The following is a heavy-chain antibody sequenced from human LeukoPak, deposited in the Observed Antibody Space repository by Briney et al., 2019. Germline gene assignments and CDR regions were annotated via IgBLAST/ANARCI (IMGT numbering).Heavy chain of an antibody. Sequence: NPSETLSLTCTVSGGSISSYYWSWIRQPAGKGLEWIGRIYTSGSTNYNPSLKSRVTMSVDTSKNQFSLKLSSVTAADTAVYYCASTGIFGVVIGAFDIWGQGTMVTVSS. J-gene: IGHJ3*02. CDR1: GGSISSYY. D-gene: IGHD3-3*01. CDR3: ASTGIFGVVIGAFDI. V-gene: IGHV4-4*07. CDR2: IYTSGST.